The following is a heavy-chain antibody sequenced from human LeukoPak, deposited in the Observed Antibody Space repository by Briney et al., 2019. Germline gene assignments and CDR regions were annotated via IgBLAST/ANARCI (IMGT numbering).Heavy chain of an antibody. CDR2: IIPIFGTA. J-gene: IGHJ3*02. CDR3: ARDRWYQLLPSAFDI. D-gene: IGHD2-2*01. Sequence: SVKVSCRASGGTFSSYAISWVRQAPGQGLEWMGGIIPIFGTANYAQKFQGRVTITADESTSTAYMELSSLRSEDTAVYYCARDRWYQLLPSAFDIWGQGTMVTVSS. V-gene: IGHV1-69*13. CDR1: GGTFSSYA.